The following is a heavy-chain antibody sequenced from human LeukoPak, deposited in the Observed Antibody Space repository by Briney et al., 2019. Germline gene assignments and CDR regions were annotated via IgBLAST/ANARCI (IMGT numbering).Heavy chain of an antibody. CDR2: ISYDGSNK. J-gene: IGHJ4*02. Sequence: GGSLRLSCAASGFTFSTYSMHWVRQAPGKGLEWVAIISYDGSNKYYRDSVKGRFTVSRDNSKNTLYLQMNSLRTEDMAVYYCAKVSGGYYGSDILPGPDYWGQGTLVTVSS. D-gene: IGHD3-10*01. CDR3: AKVSGGYYGSDILPGPDY. V-gene: IGHV3-30*04. CDR1: GFTFSTYS.